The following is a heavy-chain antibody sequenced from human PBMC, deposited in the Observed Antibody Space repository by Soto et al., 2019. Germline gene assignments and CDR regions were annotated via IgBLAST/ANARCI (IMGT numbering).Heavy chain of an antibody. Sequence: GGSLRLSCAASGFTFSSYGMHWVRQAPGKGLEWVAVISYDGSNKYYADSVKGRFTISRDNSKNTLHLQMNSLRAEDTAVYYCAKDGSGYDYYYYGMDVWGQGTTVTAP. J-gene: IGHJ6*02. V-gene: IGHV3-30*18. CDR2: ISYDGSNK. CDR1: GFTFSSYG. CDR3: AKDGSGYDYYYYGMDV. D-gene: IGHD5-12*01.